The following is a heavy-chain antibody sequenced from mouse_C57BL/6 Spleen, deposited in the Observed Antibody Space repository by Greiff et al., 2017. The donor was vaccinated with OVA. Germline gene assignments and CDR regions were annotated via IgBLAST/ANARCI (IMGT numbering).Heavy chain of an antibody. CDR2: IYPGDGDT. CDR1: GYAFSSSW. Sequence: VQLQQSGPELVKPGASVKISCKASGYAFSSSWMNWVKQRPGKGLEWIGRIYPGDGDTNYNGKFKGKATLTADKSSSTAYLQLSSLTSEDSAVYFCAREGYGSSLYWGQGTLVTVSA. J-gene: IGHJ3*01. V-gene: IGHV1-82*01. CDR3: AREGYGSSLY. D-gene: IGHD1-1*01.